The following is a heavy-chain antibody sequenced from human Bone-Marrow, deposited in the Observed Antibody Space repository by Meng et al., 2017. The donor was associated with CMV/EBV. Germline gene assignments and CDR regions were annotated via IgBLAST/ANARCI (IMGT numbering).Heavy chain of an antibody. CDR3: ATNPVGNWDRYYYHYGMDV. CDR2: MNPNSGNT. Sequence: ASVKVSCKAFGYTFTSYDINWVRQATGQGLEWMGWMNPNSGNTGYAQKFQGRVTMTRNTSISTAYMELSSLRSEDTAVYYCATNPVGNWDRYYYHYGMDVWGEATTAASSS. CDR1: GYTFTSYD. V-gene: IGHV1-8*01. J-gene: IGHJ6*04. D-gene: IGHD7-27*01.